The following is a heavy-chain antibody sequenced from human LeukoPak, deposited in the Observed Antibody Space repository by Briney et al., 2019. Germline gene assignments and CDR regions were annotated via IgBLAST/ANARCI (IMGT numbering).Heavy chain of an antibody. CDR2: IYSGGST. D-gene: IGHD1-26*01. CDR1: GLIVSSNY. CDR3: AQPQWELRGLTDH. Sequence: GGSLRLSCAASGLIVSSNYMSWVRQAPGKGLEWVSVIYSGGSTYYADSVKGRFTISRDNSKNMLYLQMNSLRAEDTAIYYCAQPQWELRGLTDHWGQGTPVTVSS. J-gene: IGHJ4*02. V-gene: IGHV3-53*01.